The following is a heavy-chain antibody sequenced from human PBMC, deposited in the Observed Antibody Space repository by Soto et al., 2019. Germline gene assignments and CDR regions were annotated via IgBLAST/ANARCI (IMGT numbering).Heavy chain of an antibody. Sequence: NPSETLSLTCAVSGYSISTFYWGWMRQSPGKELEWIGYVYYTGSTNYNPSLKSRVTISVDRSKNQFSLKLTSANAADTAVYYCARGRTVRNYADDSSDYFYFFDYWGQGNQVTVS. CDR2: VYYTGST. CDR3: ARGRTVRNYADDSSDYFYFFDY. V-gene: IGHV4-59*01. D-gene: IGHD3-22*01. J-gene: IGHJ4*02. CDR1: GYSISTFY.